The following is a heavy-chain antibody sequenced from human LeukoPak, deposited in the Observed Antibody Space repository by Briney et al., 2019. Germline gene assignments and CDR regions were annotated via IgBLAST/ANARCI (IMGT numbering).Heavy chain of an antibody. CDR2: ISSSGSSI. CDR1: GFSFSTYE. Sequence: QPGGSLRLSCAASGFSFSTYEMNWVRQAPGKGLEWVSFISSSGSSIHYADSVKGRFTISRDNAKNSLYLRMNSLRAEDTAVYYCARTLTFDYWGQGTLVTVSS. J-gene: IGHJ4*02. CDR3: ARTLTFDY. V-gene: IGHV3-48*03. D-gene: IGHD3-9*01.